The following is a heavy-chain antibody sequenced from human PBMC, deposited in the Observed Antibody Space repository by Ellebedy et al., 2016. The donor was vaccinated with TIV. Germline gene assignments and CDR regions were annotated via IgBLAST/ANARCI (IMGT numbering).Heavy chain of an antibody. CDR1: GGSISRHF. D-gene: IGHD1-26*01. Sequence: PSETLSLSCTVSGGSISRHFWSWIRQPPGKGLEWIGHVYYSGNTNYNPSLKSRVTISVDTSKNQFSLKLDSVTAADTAVYYCARDGGGSYSDAFDIWGQGTMVTVSS. V-gene: IGHV4-59*11. J-gene: IGHJ3*02. CDR3: ARDGGGSYSDAFDI. CDR2: VYYSGNT.